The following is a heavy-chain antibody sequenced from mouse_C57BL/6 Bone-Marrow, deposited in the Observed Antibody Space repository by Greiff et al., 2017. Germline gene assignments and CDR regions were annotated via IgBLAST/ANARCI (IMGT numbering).Heavy chain of an antibody. Sequence: VQLQESGAELMKPGASVKLSCKATGYTFTGYWIEWVKQRPGHGLEWIGEILPGSGCTNYNEKFKGKATFTADTSSNTAYMQLSSLTTEDSAIYYGARGGGTGAGAMDDWGQGTSVTVSS. D-gene: IGHD4-1*01. V-gene: IGHV1-9*01. CDR3: ARGGGTGAGAMDD. J-gene: IGHJ4*01. CDR2: ILPGSGCT. CDR1: GYTFTGYW.